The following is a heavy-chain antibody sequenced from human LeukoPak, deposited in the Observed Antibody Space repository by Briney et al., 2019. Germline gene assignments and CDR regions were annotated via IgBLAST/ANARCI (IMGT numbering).Heavy chain of an antibody. CDR1: GFTFSSYA. Sequence: GGSLRLSCAASGFTFSSYAMHWVRQAPGKGLEYVSAISSNGGSTYYANSVKGRFTISRDNSKNTLYLQMGSLRAEDMAVYYCARDRSDDPTGVVGGFSYYYMDVWGKGTTVTVSS. D-gene: IGHD2-15*01. CDR3: ARDRSDDPTGVVGGFSYYYMDV. CDR2: ISSNGGST. V-gene: IGHV3-64*01. J-gene: IGHJ6*03.